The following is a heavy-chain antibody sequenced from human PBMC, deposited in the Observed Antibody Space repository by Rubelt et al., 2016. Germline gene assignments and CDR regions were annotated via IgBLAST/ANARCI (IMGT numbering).Heavy chain of an antibody. CDR2: ISAYNGNT. CDR3: AREAYSGRYPLIDY. Sequence: QVQLVQSGAEVKKPGASVKVSCKASGYTFTTYGINWVRQAPGQGLEWMGWISAYNGNTNHAPKLQGRVTMTTDTATSTAYMELRSLRSDDTAVYYCAREAYSGRYPLIDYWGQGTLVTVSS. CDR1: GYTFTTYG. J-gene: IGHJ4*02. D-gene: IGHD1-26*01. V-gene: IGHV1-18*01.